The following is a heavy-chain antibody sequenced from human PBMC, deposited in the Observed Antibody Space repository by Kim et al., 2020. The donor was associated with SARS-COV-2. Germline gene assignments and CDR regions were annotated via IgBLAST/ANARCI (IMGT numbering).Heavy chain of an antibody. CDR3: ATSAMGYYYGMDV. CDR2: IIPILGLA. Sequence: SVKVSCKASGGTFSSYTISWVRQAPGQGLEWMGRIIPILGLANYAQKFQGRFTITADKSTSTAYMELSSLRSEDTAVYYCATSAMGYYYGMDVWGQGTTVTVSS. V-gene: IGHV1-69*02. CDR1: GGTFSSYT. J-gene: IGHJ6*02. D-gene: IGHD5-18*01.